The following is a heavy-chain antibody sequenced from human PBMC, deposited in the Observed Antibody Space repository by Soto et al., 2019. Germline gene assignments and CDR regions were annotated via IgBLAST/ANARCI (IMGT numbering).Heavy chain of an antibody. Sequence: PGGSLRLSCEASGFPFWTYSMSWVRQAPRKGLEWVSAISGSGGSTYYADSVKGRFTISRDNSKNTLYLQMNSLRAEDTAVYYCATRGYSGPKPNGPLQYWGQGTLVTVSS. D-gene: IGHD5-12*01. CDR2: ISGSGGST. CDR3: ATRGYSGPKPNGPLQY. V-gene: IGHV3-23*01. J-gene: IGHJ4*02. CDR1: GFPFWTYS.